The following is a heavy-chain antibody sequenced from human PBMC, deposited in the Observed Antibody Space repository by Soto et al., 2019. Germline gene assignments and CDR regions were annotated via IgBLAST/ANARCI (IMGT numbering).Heavy chain of an antibody. Sequence: ASVKVSCKASGYTFTGYYMHWVRQAPGQGLEWMGWINPNSGGTNYAQKFQGRVTMTRDASISTAYMELSRLRSDDTAVYYCARDXPPAAIWAYYYYYGMDVWGPGTTVTVSS. D-gene: IGHD2-2*01. CDR1: GYTFTGYY. J-gene: IGHJ6*02. V-gene: IGHV1-2*02. CDR2: INPNSGGT. CDR3: ARDXPPAAIWAYYYYYGMDV.